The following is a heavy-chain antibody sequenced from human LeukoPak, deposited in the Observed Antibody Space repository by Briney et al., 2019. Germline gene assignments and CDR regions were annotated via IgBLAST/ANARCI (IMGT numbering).Heavy chain of an antibody. CDR3: AKEFGLEYYFDY. Sequence: GGSLRLSCAASGFTFSTSSFNWVRQAPGKGLEWISYISTSSTINYADSVRGRFTISRDNAKSSLSLQMNSLRAEDTAVYYCAKEFGLEYYFDYWGQGTLVTVSS. J-gene: IGHJ4*02. V-gene: IGHV3-48*04. CDR1: GFTFSTSS. D-gene: IGHD3-10*01. CDR2: ISTSSTI.